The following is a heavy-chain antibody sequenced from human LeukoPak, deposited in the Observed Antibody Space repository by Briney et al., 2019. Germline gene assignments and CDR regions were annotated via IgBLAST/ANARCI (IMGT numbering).Heavy chain of an antibody. J-gene: IGHJ4*02. Sequence: GGSLRLSCAASGFTFSSYAMRWVRQAPGKGLEWVSSISSSSSYIYYADSVKGRFTISRDNAKNTLYLQMNSLRAEDTAVYYCARAPRYCSSTSCYSWGQGTLVTVSS. CDR2: ISSSSSYI. V-gene: IGHV3-21*01. CDR3: ARAPRYCSSTSCYS. D-gene: IGHD2-2*02. CDR1: GFTFSSYA.